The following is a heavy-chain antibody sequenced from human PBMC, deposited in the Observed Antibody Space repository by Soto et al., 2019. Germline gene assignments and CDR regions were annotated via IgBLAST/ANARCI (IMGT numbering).Heavy chain of an antibody. CDR2: ISAYNGNT. CDR1: GYTFTSYG. CDR3: ARRYSSGWFEGYFQH. D-gene: IGHD6-19*01. J-gene: IGHJ1*01. V-gene: IGHV1-18*01. Sequence: QVQLVQSGAEVKKPGASVKVACKASGYTFTSYGISWVRQAPGQGLEWMGWISAYNGNTNYAQKLQGRVTMTTDTSSSTAYMELRSLRSDDTAVYYCARRYSSGWFEGYFQHWGQGTLVTVSS.